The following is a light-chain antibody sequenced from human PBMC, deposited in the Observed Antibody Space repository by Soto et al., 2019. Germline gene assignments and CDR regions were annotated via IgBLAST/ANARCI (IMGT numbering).Light chain of an antibody. V-gene: IGLV1-40*01. CDR2: GNS. CDR3: QSYDSSLSGWV. Sequence: QAVVTQPPSVSGAPGQRVTISCTGSSSNIGAGYDVHWYQQLPGTAPKLLIYGNSNRPSGVPDRFSGCKSGTSASLAITGLEAEEEADDYCQSYDSSLSGWVFGGGTKLTVL. J-gene: IGLJ3*02. CDR1: SSNIGAGYD.